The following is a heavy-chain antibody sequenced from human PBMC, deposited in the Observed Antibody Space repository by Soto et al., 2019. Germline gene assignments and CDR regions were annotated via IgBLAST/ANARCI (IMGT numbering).Heavy chain of an antibody. J-gene: IGHJ4*02. CDR1: RVSCSSYA. CDR2: ISYDGSNK. D-gene: IGHD6-13*01. CDR3: VISFVIAAPRVPLLDFAS. V-gene: IGHV3-30*03. Sequence: GGARRVSCAASRVSCSSYAMHWVGQAPGKGLEWVAVISYDGSNKYYADSVKGRFTISRDNSKNTLYLQMNSLRAEDTAVYYCVISFVIAAPRVPLLDFASWGQGTLVTVSS.